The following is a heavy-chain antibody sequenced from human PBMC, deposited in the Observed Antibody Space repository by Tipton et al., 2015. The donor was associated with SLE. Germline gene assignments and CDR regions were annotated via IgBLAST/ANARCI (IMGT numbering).Heavy chain of an antibody. D-gene: IGHD2-8*01. Sequence: LRLSCTVSGGSIRSSRHFWGWIRQPPGKGLEWIGVLYYSGNTYYNPSLKSPVTLSIDTSKNQFSLKMRSVTAADTAVYFCARGYCSDGVCYGFGFFDYWGQGQWSPSLQ. CDR2: LYYSGNT. CDR3: ARGYCSDGVCYGFGFFDY. V-gene: IGHV4-39*07. J-gene: IGHJ4*02. CDR1: GGSIRSSRHF.